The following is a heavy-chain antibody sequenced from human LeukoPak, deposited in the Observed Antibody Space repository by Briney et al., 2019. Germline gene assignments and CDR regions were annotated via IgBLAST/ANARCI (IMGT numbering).Heavy chain of an antibody. D-gene: IGHD6-13*01. Sequence: GESLKISCKGSGYSFTSYWISWVRQMPGKGLEWMGRIDPSDSYTDYSPSFEGHVTISADKSISTAYLQWSSLKASDIATYYCARHYGAAGDFDYWGQGTLVSVSS. V-gene: IGHV5-10-1*01. CDR3: ARHYGAAGDFDY. J-gene: IGHJ4*02. CDR2: IDPSDSYT. CDR1: GYSFTSYW.